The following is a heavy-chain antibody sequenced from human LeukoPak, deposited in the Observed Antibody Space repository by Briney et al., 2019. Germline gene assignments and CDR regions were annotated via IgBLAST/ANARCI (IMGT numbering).Heavy chain of an antibody. CDR2: IYPGDSDT. J-gene: IGHJ3*02. V-gene: IGHV5-51*01. CDR3: ARPLRRRYCSSTSCYPPPTDAFDI. Sequence: GESLQISCKGSGSIFTSYWIGWVRPLPGKGLEWMGIIYPGDSDTRYSPSFQGQVTISADKSISTAYLQWSSLKASDTAMYYCARPLRRRYCSSTSCYPPPTDAFDIWGQGTMVTVSS. CDR1: GSIFTSYW. D-gene: IGHD2-2*01.